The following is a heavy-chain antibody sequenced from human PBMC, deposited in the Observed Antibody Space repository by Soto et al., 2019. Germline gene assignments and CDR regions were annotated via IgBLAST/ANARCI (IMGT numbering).Heavy chain of an antibody. J-gene: IGHJ4*02. CDR3: ARPTYYYYCIGPPAY. CDR1: GFSLYNYA. D-gene: IGHD3-22*01. V-gene: IGHV3-48*01. Sequence: GGSLRLSCAASGFSLYNYAMDWVRQAPGQGLEWVSYISLSSANIHYADSVRGRFTVSRDNAKNSLYLQMNSLRAEDTAVYYCARPTYYYYCIGPPAYCGEGTPFPASS. CDR2: ISLSSANI.